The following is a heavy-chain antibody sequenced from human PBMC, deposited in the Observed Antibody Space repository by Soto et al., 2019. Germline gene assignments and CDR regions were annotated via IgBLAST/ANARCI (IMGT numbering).Heavy chain of an antibody. V-gene: IGHV3-30-3*01. Sequence: QVQLVESGGGVVQPGRSLRLSCAASGFTFSSYAMHWVRQAPGKGLEWVAVISYDGSNKYYADSVKGRFTISRDNSKNTLYLQMNSPRAEDTAVYYCARVGTAMVHATHSFDYWGQGTLVTVSS. D-gene: IGHD5-18*01. CDR3: ARVGTAMVHATHSFDY. J-gene: IGHJ4*02. CDR1: GFTFSSYA. CDR2: ISYDGSNK.